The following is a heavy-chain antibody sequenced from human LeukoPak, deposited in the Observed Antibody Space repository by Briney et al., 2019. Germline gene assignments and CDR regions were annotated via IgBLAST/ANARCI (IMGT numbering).Heavy chain of an antibody. Sequence: ASVKVSCKASGYTFTSYDINWVRQATGQGLEWMGWMNPNSGNTGYAQKFQGRVTITRNTSISTAYMELSSLRSEDTAVYYCARDRGKQQLANDAFDIWGQGTMVTVSS. J-gene: IGHJ3*02. V-gene: IGHV1-8*03. D-gene: IGHD6-13*01. CDR2: MNPNSGNT. CDR3: ARDRGKQQLANDAFDI. CDR1: GYTFTSYD.